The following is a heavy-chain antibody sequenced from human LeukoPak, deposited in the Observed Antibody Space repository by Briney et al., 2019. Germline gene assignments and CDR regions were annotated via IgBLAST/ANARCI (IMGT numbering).Heavy chain of an antibody. V-gene: IGHV3-30*18. J-gene: IGHJ6*02. Sequence: GGSLRLSCAASGFTFSSYGMHWVRQAPDKGLEWVAVISYDGSNKYYADPVKGRFTISRDNSKNTLYLQMNSLRAEDTAVYYCAKDLFRYCSSTSCYYYYYYGMDVWGQGTTVTVSS. CDR2: ISYDGSNK. D-gene: IGHD2-2*01. CDR3: AKDLFRYCSSTSCYYYYYYGMDV. CDR1: GFTFSSYG.